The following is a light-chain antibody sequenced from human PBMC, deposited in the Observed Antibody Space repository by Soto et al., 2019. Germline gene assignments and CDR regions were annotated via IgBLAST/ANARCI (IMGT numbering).Light chain of an antibody. V-gene: IGKV3-20*01. J-gene: IGKJ1*01. CDR2: SAS. CDR3: QQYGTSRWT. Sequence: EIVLTQSPGTLSLSPGERATLSCRASQSVSGTYLAWYQQKPGQAPRLLIYSASSRATGIPDRFSGSGSGTDFTLTISRLEPEDFAVYYCQQYGTSRWTFGQGTKVEIK. CDR1: QSVSGTY.